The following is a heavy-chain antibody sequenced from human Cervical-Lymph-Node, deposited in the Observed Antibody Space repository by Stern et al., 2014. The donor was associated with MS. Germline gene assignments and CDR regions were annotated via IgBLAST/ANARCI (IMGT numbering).Heavy chain of an antibody. CDR1: GSTFSSYD. CDR2: IGSGGDT. CDR3: AREVEDSRSSGWHFDL. J-gene: IGHJ2*01. V-gene: IGHV3-13*01. D-gene: IGHD6-6*01. Sequence: EMQLVESGGVLVQPGGSLRLSCAASGSTFSSYDMHWVRQATGKRLERVSAIGSGGDTYYSGSVKGRFTISRENAKNSLYLQMNSLRAGDTAVYYCAREVEDSRSSGWHFDLWGRGTLGTVSS.